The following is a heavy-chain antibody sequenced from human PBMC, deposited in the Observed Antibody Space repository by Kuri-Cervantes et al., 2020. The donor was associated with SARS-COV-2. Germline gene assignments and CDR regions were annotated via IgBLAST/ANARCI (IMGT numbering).Heavy chain of an antibody. V-gene: IGHV3-23*01. CDR2: ISGSGGST. CDR1: GFTFSSYA. Sequence: ETLSLTCAASGFTFSSYAMSWVRQAPGKGLEWVSAISGSGGSTYYADSVKGRFTISRDNSKNTLYLQMNSLRAEDTAVYYCARAYDFWSGYYPHWGQGTLVTVSS. D-gene: IGHD3-3*01. CDR3: ARAYDFWSGYYPH. J-gene: IGHJ4*02.